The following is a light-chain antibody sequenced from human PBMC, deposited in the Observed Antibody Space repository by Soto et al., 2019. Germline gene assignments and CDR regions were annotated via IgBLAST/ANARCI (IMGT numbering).Light chain of an antibody. V-gene: IGKV3-20*01. CDR3: QQYNNWLIT. CDR1: QSISNSY. Sequence: EVVLTQSPGTLSLSPGERATLSCRTSQSISNSYLAWYQQKPGQAPRLLIYGASSRATGIPARFSGSGSGTEFTLTISDVQPEDFAVYYCQQYNNWLITFGQGTRLEIK. J-gene: IGKJ5*01. CDR2: GAS.